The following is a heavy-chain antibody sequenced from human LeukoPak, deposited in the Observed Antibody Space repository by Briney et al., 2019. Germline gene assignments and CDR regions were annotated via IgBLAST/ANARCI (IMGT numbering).Heavy chain of an antibody. Sequence: GGSLRLSCVASGFTLNSYWMSWVRQAPGKGLEWVANIKEDGAEKYYVDSVRGRFTLSRDNAENSLYLQMSSLRAEDTAVYYCARDHHDVLTGYYSNYYNYYYMDVWGKGTTVTVSS. CDR2: IKEDGAEK. V-gene: IGHV3-7*01. J-gene: IGHJ6*03. D-gene: IGHD3-9*01. CDR1: GFTLNSYW. CDR3: ARDHHDVLTGYYSNYYNYYYMDV.